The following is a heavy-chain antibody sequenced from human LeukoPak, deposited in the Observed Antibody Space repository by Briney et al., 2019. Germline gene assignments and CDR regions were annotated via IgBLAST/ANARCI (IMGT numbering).Heavy chain of an antibody. Sequence: TGGSLRLSCAASGFTFSSYWMHWVRQVPGQGLVWVSHIDGDGRIAHYGDSVKGRFTISRDNAKNSLYLQMNSLRAEDTAVYYCARGGYSSSLVPNNWFDPWGQGTLVTVSS. J-gene: IGHJ5*02. CDR3: ARGGYSSSLVPNNWFDP. CDR1: GFTFSSYW. D-gene: IGHD6-6*01. V-gene: IGHV3-74*01. CDR2: IDGDGRIA.